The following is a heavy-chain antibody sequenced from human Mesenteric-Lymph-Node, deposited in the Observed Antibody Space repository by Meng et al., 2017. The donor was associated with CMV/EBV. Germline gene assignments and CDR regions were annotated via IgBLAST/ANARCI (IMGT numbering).Heavy chain of an antibody. D-gene: IGHD6-19*01. CDR1: GFSFRSYG. CDR2: INSDGSST. Sequence: CAASGFSFRSYGMQWVRQAQGEGLVWVSRINSDGSSTSYADSVKGRFTISRDNAKNTLYLQTNSLRAEDTAVYYCARDSSGWARYFDLWGRGTLVTVSS. V-gene: IGHV3-74*01. J-gene: IGHJ2*01. CDR3: ARDSSGWARYFDL.